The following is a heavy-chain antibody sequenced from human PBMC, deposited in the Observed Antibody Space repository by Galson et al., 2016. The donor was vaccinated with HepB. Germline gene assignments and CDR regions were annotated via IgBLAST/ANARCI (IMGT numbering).Heavy chain of an antibody. J-gene: IGHJ4*02. V-gene: IGHV3-7*01. D-gene: IGHD3-3*01. CDR2: IKEDGSEK. CDR3: ARLRRLTIFGVASSGYYFDY. Sequence: SLRLSCAASGFTFSNYWMSWVRQAPGKGLEWVANIKEDGSEKYYVDSVKGRFTISRDNAKNSLYMQMNSLRAEDTAVYYCARLRRLTIFGVASSGYYFDYWGQGTLVTVPS. CDR1: GFTFSNYW.